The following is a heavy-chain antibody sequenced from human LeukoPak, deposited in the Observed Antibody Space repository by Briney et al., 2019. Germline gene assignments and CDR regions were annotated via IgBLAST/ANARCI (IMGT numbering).Heavy chain of an antibody. D-gene: IGHD3-3*01. J-gene: IGHJ4*02. Sequence: GGSLRLSCGGSGFIYNSYSMTWVRQAPGKGLERVSAISGSGGTTYYADSVKGRFTISRDNSKNTLYLQMNGLRAEDTAVYYCARDFWTGYYRYYFDYWGQGTLVTVSS. CDR3: ARDFWTGYYRYYFDY. V-gene: IGHV3-23*01. CDR1: GFIYNSYS. CDR2: ISGSGGTT.